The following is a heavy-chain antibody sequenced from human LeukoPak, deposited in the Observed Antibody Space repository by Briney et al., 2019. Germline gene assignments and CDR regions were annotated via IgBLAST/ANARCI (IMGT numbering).Heavy chain of an antibody. J-gene: IGHJ5*02. Sequence: PGGSLRLSCGASGFTFSNYAMYWVRQAPGKGLEWVSGLTGRGDSAYYADSVKGRFTISRDNSENTLYLEMNSLRADDAAVYYCAKRGNTISFFDPWGQGTLVTVSS. CDR1: GFTFSNYA. CDR3: AKRGNTISFFDP. V-gene: IGHV3-23*01. CDR2: LTGRGDSA. D-gene: IGHD1-1*01.